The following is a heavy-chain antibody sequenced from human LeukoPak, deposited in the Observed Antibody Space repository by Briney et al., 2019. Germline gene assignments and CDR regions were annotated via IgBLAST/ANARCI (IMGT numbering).Heavy chain of an antibody. Sequence: GASLRLSCAASGFTFSSYAMSWVRQAPGKGLEWVSAISGSGGSTYYADSVKGRFTISRDNSKNTLYLQMNSLRAEDTAVYYCAKDLAHRGDGMDVWGKGTTVTVSS. CDR1: GFTFSSYA. CDR2: ISGSGGST. CDR3: AKDLAHRGDGMDV. J-gene: IGHJ6*04. V-gene: IGHV3-23*01. D-gene: IGHD3-16*01.